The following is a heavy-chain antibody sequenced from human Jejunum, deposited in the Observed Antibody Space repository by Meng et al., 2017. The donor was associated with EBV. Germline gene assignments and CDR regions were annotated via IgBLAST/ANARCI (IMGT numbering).Heavy chain of an antibody. Sequence: HQSHPHLVTPSQPLTLPCAMPGDSVSSNSAAWNWIRQSPASALEGLGRTYYRSKWYNDYAQSVKSRLTINPDTSKNQFSLQLHSVTPEDTAVYFCARETTGGYYFDYWGQGTLVTVSS. V-gene: IGHV6-1*01. CDR1: GDSVSSNSAA. D-gene: IGHD1-1*01. J-gene: IGHJ4*02. CDR3: ARETTGGYYFDY. CDR2: TYYRSKWYN.